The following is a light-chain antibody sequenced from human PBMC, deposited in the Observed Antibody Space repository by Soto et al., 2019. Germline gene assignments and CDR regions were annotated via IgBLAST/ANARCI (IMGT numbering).Light chain of an antibody. J-gene: IGLJ3*02. CDR1: SSDVGGYKY. CDR3: GSYTSTTPWV. CDR2: EVS. V-gene: IGLV2-14*01. Sequence: QSALTQPASVSGSPGQSITIACIGSSSDVGGYKYVSWYQQHPGKAPKLMIYEVSNRPSGVSNRFSGSKSGNTASLTISWLQTEDEAYYYCGSYTSTTPWVCGGGTTLTVL.